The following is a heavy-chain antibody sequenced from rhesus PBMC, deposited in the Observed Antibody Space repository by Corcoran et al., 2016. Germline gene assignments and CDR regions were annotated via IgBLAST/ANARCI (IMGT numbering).Heavy chain of an antibody. CDR2: INSGGGSK. V-gene: IGHV3S5*01. Sequence: EVQLVETGGGLVQPGGSLKLSCAASGFTFSSYGMSWVRQAPGKGLEWVSAINSGGGSKYYADYVKCRFTISRDNSKNTLSLQMNSLRAEDTAVYYCANNRGYFDYWGQGVLVTVSS. CDR3: ANNRGYFDY. J-gene: IGHJ4*01. CDR1: GFTFSSYG.